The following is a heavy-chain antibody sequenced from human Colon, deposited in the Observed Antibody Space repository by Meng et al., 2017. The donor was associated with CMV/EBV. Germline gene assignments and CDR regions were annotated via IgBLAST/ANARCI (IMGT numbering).Heavy chain of an antibody. J-gene: IGHJ6*02. D-gene: IGHD3-3*01. Sequence: GESLKISCAASGFTFSPYEMNWVRQAPGKGLEWVSYISSNGSITYHADSVKGRFTISRDNTNNLLYLQMSSLRADDTAVYYCARDPSLITISGVVTYGLDVWGPGTTVTVSS. CDR1: GFTFSPYE. CDR3: ARDPSLITISGVVTYGLDV. V-gene: IGHV3-48*03. CDR2: ISSNGSIT.